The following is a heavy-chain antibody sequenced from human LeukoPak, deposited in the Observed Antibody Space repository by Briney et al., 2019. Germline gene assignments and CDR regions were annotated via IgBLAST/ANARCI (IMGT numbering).Heavy chain of an antibody. Sequence: GGSLRLSCAASGFTFSSYWMSWVRQAPGKGLEWVANIKQDGSEKYYVDSVKGRFTISRDNAKNSLYLQMNSLRAEDTAVYYCARNQYYYGSASHIPPYYYYYYMDVWGKGTTVTVSS. V-gene: IGHV3-7*01. CDR1: GFTFSSYW. CDR3: ARNQYYYGSASHIPPYYYYYYMDV. D-gene: IGHD3-10*01. J-gene: IGHJ6*03. CDR2: IKQDGSEK.